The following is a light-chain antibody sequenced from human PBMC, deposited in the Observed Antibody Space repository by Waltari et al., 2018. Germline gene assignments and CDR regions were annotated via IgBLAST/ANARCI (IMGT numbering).Light chain of an antibody. CDR3: QQYGGSPPIT. Sequence: EIVLTQSPGTLSLSPGERATLSCRASQSVSSSYLVWYQQKPGQAPRLLIYGTSSMATDIPDRFSGSGSGTDFTLTISRLEPEDFAVYYCQQYGGSPPITFGQGTRLEIK. J-gene: IGKJ5*01. CDR1: QSVSSSY. V-gene: IGKV3-20*01. CDR2: GTS.